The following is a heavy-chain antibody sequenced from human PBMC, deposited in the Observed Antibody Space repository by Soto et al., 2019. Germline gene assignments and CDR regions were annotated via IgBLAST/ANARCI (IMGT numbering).Heavy chain of an antibody. J-gene: IGHJ4*02. V-gene: IGHV3-30*03. CDR1: GFTFSSYG. CDR2: ISYDGSNK. CDR3: VTISADFDY. D-gene: IGHD6-19*01. Sequence: QVQLVESRGGVVQPGRSLRLSCAASGFTFSSYGMHWVRQAPGKELEWVAVISYDGSNKYYADSVKGRFTISRDNSKNTLYLQMNSLRAEYTAVYYCVTISADFDYWGQGTLVTVSS.